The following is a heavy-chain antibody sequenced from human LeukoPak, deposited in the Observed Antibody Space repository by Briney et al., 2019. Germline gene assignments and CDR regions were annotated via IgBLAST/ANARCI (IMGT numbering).Heavy chain of an antibody. CDR3: TGGTVTTDYYYYYMDV. J-gene: IGHJ6*03. V-gene: IGHV4-59*12. Sequence: EASETLSLTCTVSGGSISSYYWSWIRQPPGKGLEWIGYIYYSGSTNYNPSLKSRVTISVDTSKNQFSLKLSSVTAADTAVYYCTGGTVTTDYYYYYMDVWGKGTTVTVSS. CDR2: IYYSGST. CDR1: GGSISSYY. D-gene: IGHD4-11*01.